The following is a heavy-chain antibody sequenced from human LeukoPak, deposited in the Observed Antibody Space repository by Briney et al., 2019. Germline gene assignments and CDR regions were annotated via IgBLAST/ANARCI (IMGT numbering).Heavy chain of an antibody. V-gene: IGHV3-30*02. CDR3: AKVSLNMVNDAFDI. CDR1: GFIFSSYG. D-gene: IGHD4/OR15-4a*01. CDR2: IRYDGSRK. Sequence: HPGGSLRLSCAASGFIFSSYGMHWVRQAPGKGLEWVAFIRYDGSRKYYADSVKGRFTISRDNSKNTLYLQMNGLRAEDTAMYYCAKVSLNMVNDAFDIWGQGTMVSVSS. J-gene: IGHJ3*02.